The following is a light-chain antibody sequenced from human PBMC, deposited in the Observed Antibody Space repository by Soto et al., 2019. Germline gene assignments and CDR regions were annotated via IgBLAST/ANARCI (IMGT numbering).Light chain of an antibody. CDR2: GAS. V-gene: IGKV3-20*01. J-gene: IGKJ1*01. CDR1: QFFGSDY. CDR3: HQYGSSRT. Sequence: EIVLTQSPDTLSLSPGERATLSCRASQFFGSDYLAWYQQKPGQPPRLLIYGASRRATGIPDRFSGSGSGTDFTLTISRLEPEDFAVYYCHQYGSSRTFGQGTKVDIK.